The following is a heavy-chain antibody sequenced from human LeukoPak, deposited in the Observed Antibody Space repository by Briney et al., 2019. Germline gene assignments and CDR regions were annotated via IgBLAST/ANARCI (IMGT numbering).Heavy chain of an antibody. Sequence: SETLSLTCTVSGGSISSSSYYWGWIRQPPGKGLEWIGSIYYSGSTYYNPSLKSRVTISVDTSKNQFSLKLSSVTAADTAVYCCARLNWDTAMETYYFDYWGQGTLVTVSS. V-gene: IGHV4-39*01. CDR1: GGSISSSSYY. CDR2: IYYSGST. J-gene: IGHJ4*02. D-gene: IGHD5-18*01. CDR3: ARLNWDTAMETYYFDY.